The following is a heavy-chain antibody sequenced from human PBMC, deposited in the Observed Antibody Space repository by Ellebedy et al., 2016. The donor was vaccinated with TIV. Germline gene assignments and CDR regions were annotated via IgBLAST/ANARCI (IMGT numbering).Heavy chain of an antibody. D-gene: IGHD4-17*01. V-gene: IGHV1-3*01. J-gene: IGHJ4*02. CDR1: GGTISGFA. CDR2: INAGNGNT. CDR3: ARRGGNYYGDYSREFDY. Sequence: ASVKVSCKASGGTISGFAISWVRQAPGQRLEWMGWINAGNGNTKYSQMFQGRVTITRATSASTAYMELSSLRSEDTAVYYCARRGGNYYGDYSREFDYWGQGTLVTVSS.